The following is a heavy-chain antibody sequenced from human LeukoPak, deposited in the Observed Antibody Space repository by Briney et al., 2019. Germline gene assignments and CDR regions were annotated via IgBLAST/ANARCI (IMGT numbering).Heavy chain of an antibody. J-gene: IGHJ4*02. CDR2: FDPEDGET. D-gene: IGHD3-10*01. V-gene: IGHV1-24*01. Sequence: ASVKVSCKGSRYTLTELSMHWVRQAPGKGLEWMGGFDPEDGETIYAQKFQGRVTMTEDTSTDTAYMELSSLRSEDTAVYYCATDSRLYGSGSLDYWGQGTLVTVSS. CDR1: RYTLTELS. CDR3: ATDSRLYGSGSLDY.